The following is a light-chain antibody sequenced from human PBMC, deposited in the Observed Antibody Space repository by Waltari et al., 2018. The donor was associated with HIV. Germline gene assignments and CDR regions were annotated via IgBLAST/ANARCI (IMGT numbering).Light chain of an antibody. CDR1: SSDIGAYNF. V-gene: IGLV2-14*01. Sequence: QSALTQPASVSGSPGKSITISCIGSSSDIGAYNFFSWYQQRPGKAPKLMIYEVSDRPSGSSNRFSGSKSGITASLTISGLQADDEADYYCASYTRSGILPFGGGTRLTVL. CDR3: ASYTRSGILP. J-gene: IGLJ2*01. CDR2: EVS.